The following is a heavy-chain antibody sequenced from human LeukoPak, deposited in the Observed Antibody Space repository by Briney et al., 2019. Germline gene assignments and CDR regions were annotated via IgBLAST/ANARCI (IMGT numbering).Heavy chain of an antibody. CDR2: ISGSGNST. CDR3: AKGGSGYFADL. D-gene: IGHD3-22*01. J-gene: IGHJ5*02. Sequence: GGSLRLSCAAFGFTFSSYAMSWVRQAPGKGLEWVSGISGSGNSTYYADSVKGRFTISRDNSKNTLFLQMSSLRAEDTALYYCAKGGSGYFADLWGQGTLVTVSS. V-gene: IGHV3-23*01. CDR1: GFTFSSYA.